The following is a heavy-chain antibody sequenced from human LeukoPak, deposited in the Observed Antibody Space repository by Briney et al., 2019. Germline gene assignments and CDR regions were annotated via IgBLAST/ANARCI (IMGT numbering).Heavy chain of an antibody. CDR2: ITGSSSTI. Sequence: GGSLRLSCAASGFTFSSFSMNWVRQAPGKGLEWVSFITGSSSTIYYADSVKGRFTISRDNAKNSLYLQMNSLRAEDTAVYYCARRDNEYVFDFWGQGTLVTVSS. V-gene: IGHV3-48*01. J-gene: IGHJ4*02. CDR1: GFTFSSFS. D-gene: IGHD3-16*01. CDR3: ARRDNEYVFDF.